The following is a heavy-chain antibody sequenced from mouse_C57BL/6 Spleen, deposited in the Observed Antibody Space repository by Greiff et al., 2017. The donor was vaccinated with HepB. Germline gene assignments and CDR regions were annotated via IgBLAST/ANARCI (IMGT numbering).Heavy chain of an antibody. J-gene: IGHJ3*01. D-gene: IGHD2-4*01. V-gene: IGHV1-53*01. CDR2: INPSNGGT. Sequence: QVQLQQPGTELVKPGASVKLSCKASGYTFTSYWMHWVKQRPGQGLEWIGNINPSNGGTNYNEKFKSKATLTVDKSSSTAYMQLSSLTSEDSAVYYCARSEGGYYDYLAWFAYWGQGTLVTVSA. CDR3: ARSEGGYYDYLAWFAY. CDR1: GYTFTSYW.